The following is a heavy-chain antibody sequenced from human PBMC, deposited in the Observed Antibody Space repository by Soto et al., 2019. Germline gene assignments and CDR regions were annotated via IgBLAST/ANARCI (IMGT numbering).Heavy chain of an antibody. CDR3: ARTSLVVAAATREDY. V-gene: IGHV3-74*01. Sequence: EVQLVKSGGALVQPGGSLRLSCAASGFTFSRYWRDWVRQAPGKGLVWVSRINSDGSSTSYADSVKGRFTISRDNAKNTLYLQMNSLRAEDTAVYYCARTSLVVAAATREDYWGQGTLVTVSS. CDR2: INSDGSST. CDR1: GFTFSRYW. D-gene: IGHD2-15*01. J-gene: IGHJ4*02.